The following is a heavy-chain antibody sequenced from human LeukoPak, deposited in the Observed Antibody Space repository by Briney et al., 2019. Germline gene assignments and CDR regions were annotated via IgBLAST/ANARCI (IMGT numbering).Heavy chain of an antibody. CDR1: GFTFSNYA. CDR3: ARGISGNYSPSDY. D-gene: IGHD1-26*01. V-gene: IGHV3-23*01. J-gene: IGHJ4*02. Sequence: GGSLRLSCAVSGFTFSNYAMSWVRQAPGKGVEWFSVIGGSGGSTYYADSVTGRFTISRDNSKNTLYLQMNTLRVEDTAVYYCARGISGNYSPSDYWGQGTLVTVSS. CDR2: IGGSGGST.